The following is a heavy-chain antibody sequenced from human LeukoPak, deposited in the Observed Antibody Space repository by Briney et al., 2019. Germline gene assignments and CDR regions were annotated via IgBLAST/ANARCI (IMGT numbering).Heavy chain of an antibody. CDR1: GFTLIGYA. CDR3: AKARLSHGLFAH. V-gene: IGHV3-23*01. J-gene: IGHJ4*02. Sequence: GGSLRLSCAASGFTLIGYAMSWVRRAPGRGLQWVSVITNDGDTYYEDSVKGRFTISSVTSMSTLCLQMSSLRADDTALYYCAKARLSHGLFAHWSQGTLVTVPS. CDR2: ITNDGDT. D-gene: IGHD3-22*01.